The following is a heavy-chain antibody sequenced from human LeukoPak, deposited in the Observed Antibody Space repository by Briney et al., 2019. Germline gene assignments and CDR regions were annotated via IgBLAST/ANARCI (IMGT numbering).Heavy chain of an antibody. CDR3: AKDTYYYDSSGYYPDY. Sequence: GGSLRLSCAASGFTFSSYAMPWVRQAPGKGLEWVAVISYDGSNKYYADSVKGRFTISRDNSKNTLYLQMNSLRAEDTAVYYCAKDTYYYDSSGYYPDYWGQGTLVTVSS. D-gene: IGHD3-22*01. V-gene: IGHV3-30-3*01. CDR2: ISYDGSNK. J-gene: IGHJ4*02. CDR1: GFTFSSYA.